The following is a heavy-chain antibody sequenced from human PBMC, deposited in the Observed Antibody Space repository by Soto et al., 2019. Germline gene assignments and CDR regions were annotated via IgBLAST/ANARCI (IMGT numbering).Heavy chain of an antibody. V-gene: IGHV1-2*04. Sequence: ASVKVSCKASGYTFTGSYMHWVRQAPGQGLEWMGWINPNSGGTNYAQKFQGWVTMTRDTSISTAYMELSRLRSDDTAVYYCARGGIVVVPAAIRGNWFDPWGQGTLVTVSS. CDR1: GYTFTGSY. CDR3: ARGGIVVVPAAIRGNWFDP. J-gene: IGHJ5*02. CDR2: INPNSGGT. D-gene: IGHD2-2*02.